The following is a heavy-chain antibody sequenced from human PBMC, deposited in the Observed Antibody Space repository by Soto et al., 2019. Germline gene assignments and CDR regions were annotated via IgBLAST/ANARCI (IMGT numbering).Heavy chain of an antibody. Sequence: ASVKGSCKASGYTFTSYAMHWVRQAPGQRLEWMGWINAGNGNTKYSQKFQGRVTITRDTSASTAYMELSSLRSEDTAVYYCARGATHDAFDIWGQGTMVTVSS. V-gene: IGHV1-3*01. D-gene: IGHD1-26*01. J-gene: IGHJ3*02. CDR3: ARGATHDAFDI. CDR2: INAGNGNT. CDR1: GYTFTSYA.